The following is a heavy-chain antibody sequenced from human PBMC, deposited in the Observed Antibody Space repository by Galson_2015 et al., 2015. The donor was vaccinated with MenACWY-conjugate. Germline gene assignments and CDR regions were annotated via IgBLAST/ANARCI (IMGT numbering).Heavy chain of an antibody. CDR3: AREDPTWKFDL. D-gene: IGHD1-1*01. CDR2: ISSYSTYI. V-gene: IGHV3-21*01. Sequence: SLRLSCAASGFTFSSYNMHWVRQAPGKGLQWVSSISSYSTYIYYEDSLKGRFTISRENANNSLYLELNTLRAEDTAVYFCAREDPTWKFDLWGQGTPVTVSS. CDR1: GFTFSSYN. J-gene: IGHJ5*02.